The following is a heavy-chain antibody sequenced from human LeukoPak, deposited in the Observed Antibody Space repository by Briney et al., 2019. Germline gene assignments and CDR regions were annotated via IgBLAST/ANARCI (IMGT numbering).Heavy chain of an antibody. CDR1: GYTFTSYD. CDR2: MNPTSGKT. CDR3: ARGSRYCSSDNCYHFDY. Sequence: ASVKVSCKASGYTFTSYDINWVRQATGQGREWMGWMNPTSGKTGYTQKFQGRVTMTSDTSTGTAYMEMSSLRSEDTAVYYCARGSRYCSSDNCYHFDYWGQGTLVTGSS. D-gene: IGHD2-2*01. V-gene: IGHV1-8*01. J-gene: IGHJ4*02.